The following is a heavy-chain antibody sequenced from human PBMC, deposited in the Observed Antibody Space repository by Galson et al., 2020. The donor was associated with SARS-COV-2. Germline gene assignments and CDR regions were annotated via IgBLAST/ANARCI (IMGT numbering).Heavy chain of an antibody. J-gene: IGHJ4*02. V-gene: IGHV4-31*03. CDR3: ARANLGGNPIKYFDY. Sequence: SQTLSLTCTVSGGSISSGGYYWSWIRQHPGKGLEWIGYIYYSGSTYYNPSLKSRVTISVDTSKNQFSLKLSSVTAADTAVYYCARANLGGNPIKYFDYWGQGTLVTVSS. D-gene: IGHD2-15*01. CDR2: IYYSGST. CDR1: GGSISSGGYY.